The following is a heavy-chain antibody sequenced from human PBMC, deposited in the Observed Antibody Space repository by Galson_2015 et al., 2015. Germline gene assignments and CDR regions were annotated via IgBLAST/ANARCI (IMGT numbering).Heavy chain of an antibody. CDR2: IYWDDDK. Sequence: PALVKPTQTLTLTCTFSGFSLSTSGVGLGWIRQPPGKALEWLALIYWDDDKRYSPSLRSRLTITKDTSKNQVVLTMTNMDPEDTATYFCARQGVSDAFEIWGQGTMVTVSS. D-gene: IGHD3-10*01. CDR1: GFSLSTSGVG. V-gene: IGHV2-5*02. CDR3: ARQGVSDAFEI. J-gene: IGHJ3*02.